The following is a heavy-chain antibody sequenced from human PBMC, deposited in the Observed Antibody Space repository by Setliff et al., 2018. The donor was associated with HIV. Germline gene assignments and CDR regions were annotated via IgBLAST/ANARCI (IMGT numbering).Heavy chain of an antibody. D-gene: IGHD5-12*01. J-gene: IGHJ5*01. CDR3: AGDRVPKRGYTYREPDFDS. V-gene: IGHV1-3*04. CDR2: INTGNGNT. CDR1: GYSFASHS. Sequence: ASVKVSCKASGYSFASHSLHWVRQAPGQGLEWMGWINTGNGNTKYSQKFQDRVTITRDTSANTGYMELSGLRSEDTAVYYCAGDRVPKRGYTYREPDFDSWGQGTLVTVS.